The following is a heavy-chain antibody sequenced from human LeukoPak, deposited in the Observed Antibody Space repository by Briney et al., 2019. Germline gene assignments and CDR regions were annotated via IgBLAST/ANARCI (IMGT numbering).Heavy chain of an antibody. CDR3: AREGYCRGGSCYEGWFDP. CDR2: IKHDESEK. J-gene: IGHJ5*02. CDR1: GFSFNSDW. D-gene: IGHD2-15*01. V-gene: IGHV3-7*03. Sequence: GGSLRLSCAASGFSFNSDWMDWVRQAPGKGLEWVANIKHDESEKNYLDSVKGRFTISRDNSKNPLYLQMNSLRDEDTAVYYCAREGYCRGGSCYEGWFDPWGQGTLVTVSS.